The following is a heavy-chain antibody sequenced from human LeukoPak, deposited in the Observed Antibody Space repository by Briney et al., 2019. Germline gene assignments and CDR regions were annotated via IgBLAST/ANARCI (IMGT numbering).Heavy chain of an antibody. D-gene: IGHD3-22*01. CDR3: AKDPQAGMIVVGILYYFDY. J-gene: IGHJ4*02. CDR2: ISWDGDTT. Sequence: GGSLRLSCAASGFTFDDYLLHWVRQAPGKGLEWVSLISWDGDTTYYADSVKGRFTISRDNSKNSLYLQMNSLRAEDTAVYYCAKDPQAGMIVVGILYYFDYWGQGTLVTVSS. CDR1: GFTFDDYL. V-gene: IGHV3-43*01.